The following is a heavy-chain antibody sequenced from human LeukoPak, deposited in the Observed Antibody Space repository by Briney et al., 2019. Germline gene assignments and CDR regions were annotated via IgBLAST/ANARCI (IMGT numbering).Heavy chain of an antibody. D-gene: IGHD4-17*01. CDR2: ISSKGGST. V-gene: IGHV3-64*01. J-gene: IGHJ4*02. CDR3: AREDYGTGKFDY. CDR1: GFTFSRYT. Sequence: GGSLRLSCAASGFTFSRYTMHWARQAPGEGLEYVSGISSKGGSTYYASSVKGRFTISRDNSKNTLYLQMGSLRAEDMAVYYCAREDYGTGKFDYWGQGTLVTVSS.